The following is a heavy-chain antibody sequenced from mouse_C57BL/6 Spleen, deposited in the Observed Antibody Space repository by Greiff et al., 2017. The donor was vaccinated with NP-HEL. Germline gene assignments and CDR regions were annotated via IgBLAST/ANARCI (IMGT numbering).Heavy chain of an antibody. J-gene: IGHJ4*01. CDR3: AMDRLRNTMDY. D-gene: IGHD3-2*02. V-gene: IGHV1-22*01. Sequence: EVQLQQSGPELVKPGASVKMSCKASGYTFTDYNMHWVKQSHGKSLEWIGNINPNNGGTSYNQKFKGKATLTVNKSSSTAYMQLRSLTSEDSAVYYCAMDRLRNTMDYWGQGTSVTVSS. CDR1: GYTFTDYN. CDR2: INPNNGGT.